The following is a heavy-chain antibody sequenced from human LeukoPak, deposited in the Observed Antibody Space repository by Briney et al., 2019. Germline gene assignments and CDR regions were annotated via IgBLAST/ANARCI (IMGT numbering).Heavy chain of an antibody. CDR1: GFIFRDYT. J-gene: IGHJ4*02. CDR2: INKGGSYM. D-gene: IGHD4-17*01. CDR3: ARLGARQILEY. V-gene: IGHV3-21*01. Sequence: EGSLRLSCVASGFIFRDYTMNWVRQNPGKWLEWVSAINKGGSYMAYADSVKGRFTVSRDNAKNSLYLQMNSLRAEDTAVYYCARLGARQILEYWGQGTLVTVSS.